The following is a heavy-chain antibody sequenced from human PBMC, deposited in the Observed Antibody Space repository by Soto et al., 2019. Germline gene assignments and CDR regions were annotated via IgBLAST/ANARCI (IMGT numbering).Heavy chain of an antibody. D-gene: IGHD6-6*01. CDR3: ARDPPSFAAARPYYYYYMDV. V-gene: IGHV1-18*01. J-gene: IGHJ6*03. CDR1: GYTFTSYG. Sequence: ASVKVSCKASGYTFTSYGISWVRQAPGQGLEWMGWISAYNGNTNYAQKLQGRVTMTTDTSTSTAYMELRSLRSDDTAVYYCARDPPSFAAARPYYYYYMDVWGKGTTVTVSS. CDR2: ISAYNGNT.